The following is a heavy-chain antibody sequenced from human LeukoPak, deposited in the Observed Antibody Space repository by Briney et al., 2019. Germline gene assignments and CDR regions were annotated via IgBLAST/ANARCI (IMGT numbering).Heavy chain of an antibody. CDR1: GFTFGDYA. D-gene: IGHD5-18*01. CDR3: TSGRGYSYGYSSY. J-gene: IGHJ4*02. V-gene: IGHV3-49*04. CDR2: IRSKAYGGTT. Sequence: GGPLRLSCTASGFTFGDYAMSWVRQAPGKGLEWVGFIRSKAYGGTTEYAASVKGRFTISRDDSKSIAYLQMNSLKTEDTAVYYCTSGRGYSYGYSSYWGQGTLVTVSS.